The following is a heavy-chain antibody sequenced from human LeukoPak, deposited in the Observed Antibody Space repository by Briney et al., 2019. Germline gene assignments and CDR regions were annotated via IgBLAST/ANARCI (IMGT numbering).Heavy chain of an antibody. Sequence: PSETLSLTCAVYGGSFSGYYWSWIRQPPGKGLEWIGEINHSGSTNYNPSLKSRVTISVDTSKNQFSLKLSSVTAADTAVYYCARAPLVRVAFGYWGQGTLVTVSS. D-gene: IGHD5-12*01. V-gene: IGHV4-34*01. CDR2: INHSGST. CDR3: ARAPLVRVAFGY. CDR1: GGSFSGYY. J-gene: IGHJ4*02.